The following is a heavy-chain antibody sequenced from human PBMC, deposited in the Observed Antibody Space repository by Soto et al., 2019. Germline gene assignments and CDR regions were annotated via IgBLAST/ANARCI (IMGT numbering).Heavy chain of an antibody. CDR1: GGSVSSGSYY. CDR2: IYYSGST. J-gene: IGHJ5*02. D-gene: IGHD3-3*01. V-gene: IGHV4-61*01. CDR3: ARVHRVEITIFGVVISNLNWFDP. Sequence: ASETLSLTCTVSGGSVSSGSYYWSWIRQPPGKGLEWIGYIYYSGSTNYNPSLKSRVTISVDTSKNQFSLKLSSVTAADTAVYYCARVHRVEITIFGVVISNLNWFDPWGQGTLVTAPQ.